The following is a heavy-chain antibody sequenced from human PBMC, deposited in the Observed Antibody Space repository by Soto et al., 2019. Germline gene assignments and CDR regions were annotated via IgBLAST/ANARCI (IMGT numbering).Heavy chain of an antibody. D-gene: IGHD7-27*01. CDR1: GFTSGTYW. CDR3: ATDLNWEHY. V-gene: IGHV3-7*04. CDR2: IKPDGSER. J-gene: IGHJ4*02. Sequence: EVQLVESGGGLVQPGGSLRLSCAASGFTSGTYWMTWVRQPPGKGLECVADIKPDGSERYYVDSVKGRFTISRDNAKNSLYLHMNSLRAEDTAVYYCATDLNWEHYWGQGTLVTVSS.